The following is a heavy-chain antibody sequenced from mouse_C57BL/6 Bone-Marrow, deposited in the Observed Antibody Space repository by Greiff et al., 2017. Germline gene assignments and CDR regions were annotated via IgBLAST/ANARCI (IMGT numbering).Heavy chain of an antibody. Sequence: VNVVESGPGLVAPSQSLSITCTVSGFSLTSYGVDWVRQSPGKGLEWLGVIWGVGSTNYNSALKSRLSISKDNSKSQVFLKMNSLQTDDTAMYYCASLYDRFAYWGQGTLVTVSA. V-gene: IGHV2-6*01. D-gene: IGHD2-3*01. CDR2: IWGVGST. J-gene: IGHJ3*01. CDR3: ASLYDRFAY. CDR1: GFSLTSYG.